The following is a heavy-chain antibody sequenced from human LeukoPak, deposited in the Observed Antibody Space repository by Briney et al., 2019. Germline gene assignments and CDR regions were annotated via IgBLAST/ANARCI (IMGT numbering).Heavy chain of an antibody. J-gene: IGHJ4*02. CDR3: AKHGSGTYYTA. Sequence: GGSLRLSCAASGFTFSSYSMNWVRQAPGKGLEWVSSISSSSSYIYYADSVKGRFTISGDNSKNTLYLQMNSLRAEDTAVYYCAKHGSGTYYTAWGQGILVTVSS. V-gene: IGHV3-21*04. D-gene: IGHD3-10*01. CDR2: ISSSSSYI. CDR1: GFTFSSYS.